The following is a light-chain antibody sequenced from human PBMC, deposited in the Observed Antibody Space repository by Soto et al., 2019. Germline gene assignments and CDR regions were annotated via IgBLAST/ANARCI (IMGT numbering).Light chain of an antibody. V-gene: IGLV2-14*01. Sequence: QSVLTQPASVSGSPGQSITISCTGTSSDVGGYNYVFWYQQHPGKAPKLMIYGVSNRPSGVSNRVSGSKSANTASLTISGLQAEDEADYYCSTPTSSSSSFVFGTATKVTVL. CDR2: GVS. J-gene: IGLJ1*01. CDR3: STPTSSSSSFV. CDR1: SSDVGGYNY.